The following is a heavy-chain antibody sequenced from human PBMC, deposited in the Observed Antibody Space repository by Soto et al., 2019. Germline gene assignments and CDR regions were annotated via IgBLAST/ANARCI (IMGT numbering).Heavy chain of an antibody. CDR1: GYSFTSYW. Sequence: GESLKISCKGSGYSFTSYWISWVRQMPGKGLEWMGRIDPSDSYTNYSPSFQGHVTISADKSISTAYLQWSSLKASDIAMYYCARQIPLYYYYGMDVWGQGTTVTVSS. CDR3: ARQIPLYYYYGMDV. CDR2: IDPSDSYT. V-gene: IGHV5-10-1*01. J-gene: IGHJ6*02.